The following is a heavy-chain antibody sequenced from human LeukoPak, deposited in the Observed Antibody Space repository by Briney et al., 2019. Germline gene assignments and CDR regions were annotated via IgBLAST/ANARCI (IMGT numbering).Heavy chain of an antibody. J-gene: IGHJ4*02. CDR3: AKDIEYCSGGSCSMYFDY. CDR2: IRDDVINK. CDR1: GVTFSSYG. V-gene: IGHV3-30*02. D-gene: IGHD2-15*01. Sequence: PGGSLRLSCAASGVTFSSYGMHWVRQAPGKGLEWGAFIRDDVINKYYADSVKGRFTISRDNSKNTLYLQMNSLRAEDTALYSCAKDIEYCSGGSCSMYFDYWGQGTLVTVSS.